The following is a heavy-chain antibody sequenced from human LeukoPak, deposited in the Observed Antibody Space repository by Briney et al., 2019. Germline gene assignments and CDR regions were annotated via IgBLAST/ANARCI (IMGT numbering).Heavy chain of an antibody. D-gene: IGHD2-15*01. J-gene: IGHJ4*02. CDR2: IIPIFGTA. CDR1: EGTFSSYA. Sequence: GASVKVSCKASEGTFSSYAISWVRQAPGQGLEWMGGIIPIFGTANYAQKFQDRVTITTDTSTNTAYVELRSLNSDDTAVYYCAREWVVQYYFDYWGQGTLVTVSS. V-gene: IGHV1-69*05. CDR3: AREWVVQYYFDY.